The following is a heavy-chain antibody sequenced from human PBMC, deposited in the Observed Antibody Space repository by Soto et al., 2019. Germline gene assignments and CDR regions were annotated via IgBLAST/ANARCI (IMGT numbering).Heavy chain of an antibody. CDR2: ISTSGGTI. V-gene: IGHV3-48*01. Sequence: GGSLRLSCVASGFTFSSYSMNWVRQAPGKGLEWVSYISTSGGTIQYANSVKGRFTISRDNSKNTLYLQMNSLRAEDTAVYYCAKDFYYGSGSYYPLYYMDVWGKGTTVTVSS. CDR1: GFTFSSYS. J-gene: IGHJ6*03. D-gene: IGHD3-10*01. CDR3: AKDFYYGSGSYYPLYYMDV.